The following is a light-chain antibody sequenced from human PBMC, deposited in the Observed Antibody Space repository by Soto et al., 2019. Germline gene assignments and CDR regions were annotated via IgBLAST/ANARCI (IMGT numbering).Light chain of an antibody. Sequence: DIQMTQSPSTLSASVGDRVTITCRASQSISSWLAWYQQKPGKAPKLLSYDASSLESEVPSRFSGSGSGTEFTLTISSLQPDDFATYYCQQYNSYSPYTFGQGTKLQIK. CDR1: QSISSW. CDR3: QQYNSYSPYT. CDR2: DAS. V-gene: IGKV1-5*01. J-gene: IGKJ2*01.